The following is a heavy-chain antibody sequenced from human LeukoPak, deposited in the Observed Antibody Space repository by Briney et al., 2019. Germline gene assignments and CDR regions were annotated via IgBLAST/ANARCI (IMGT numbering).Heavy chain of an antibody. CDR3: ARGGGLEMATIEEAFDI. J-gene: IGHJ3*02. D-gene: IGHD5-24*01. V-gene: IGHV1-69*06. Sequence: GASVKVSCKASGGTFSSYAISWVRQAPGQGLEWMGGIIPIFGTANYAQKFQGRVTITADKSTSTAYMELSSLRSEDTAVCYCARGGGLEMATIEEAFDIWGQGTMVTVSS. CDR2: IIPIFGTA. CDR1: GGTFSSYA.